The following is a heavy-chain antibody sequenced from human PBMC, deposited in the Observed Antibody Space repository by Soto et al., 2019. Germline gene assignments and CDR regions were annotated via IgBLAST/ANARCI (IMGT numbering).Heavy chain of an antibody. V-gene: IGHV3-11*01. D-gene: IGHD3-10*01. CDR1: GFTFSDHY. J-gene: IGHJ4*02. Sequence: QVQLVESGGGLVKPGGSLRLSCAASGFTFSDHYLSWIRQAPGKGLEWVSYISSSGSTKYYADSVEGRFTIFRDNARTSLYLQMSSLRAEDTAVYYCARDRRNYYGSGSYLDYWGQGTLVTVSS. CDR2: ISSSGSTK. CDR3: ARDRRNYYGSGSYLDY.